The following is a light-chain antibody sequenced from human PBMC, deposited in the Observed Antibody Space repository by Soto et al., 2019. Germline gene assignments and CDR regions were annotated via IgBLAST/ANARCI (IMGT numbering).Light chain of an antibody. J-gene: IGKJ1*01. CDR3: QHYNSYSEA. CDR2: KAS. V-gene: IGKV1-5*03. Sequence: TQSPGTLSLSPGERVTITCQASQDISNYLNWYQQKPGKAPKLLIYKASSLESGVPSRFSGSGSGTEFTLTISSLQPDDFATYYCQHYNSYSEAFGQGTKVDIK. CDR1: QDISNY.